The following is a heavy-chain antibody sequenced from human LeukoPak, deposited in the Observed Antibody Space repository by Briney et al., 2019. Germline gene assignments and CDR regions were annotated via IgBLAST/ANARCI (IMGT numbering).Heavy chain of an antibody. D-gene: IGHD3-9*01. V-gene: IGHV4-59*01. CDR3: ARELPYYDILTGYYNNWFDP. CDR2: IYYSGST. CDR1: GGSISSYY. J-gene: IGHJ5*02. Sequence: SKTLSLTCTVSGGSISSYYWSWIRQPPGKGLEWIGYIYYSGSTNYNPSLKSRVTISVDTSKNQFSLKLSSVTAADTAVYYCARELPYYDILTGYYNNWFDPWGQGTLVTVSS.